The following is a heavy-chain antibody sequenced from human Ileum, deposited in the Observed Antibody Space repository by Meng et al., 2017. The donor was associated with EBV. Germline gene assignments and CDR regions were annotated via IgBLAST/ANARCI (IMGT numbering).Heavy chain of an antibody. Sequence: QLHQQDAAPGPWNPSEPLPLTLPCSGDSNSNSDYYWDWIPQSPGKGLEWIASIYRSGSTYYDPSLKSRVTISLDTSKNQFSLKLSSVTAADTAVYYCARDPAYPRGLFDSWGQGTLVTVSS. CDR3: ARDPAYPRGLFDS. CDR1: GDSNSNSDYY. J-gene: IGHJ4*02. CDR2: IYRSGST. D-gene: IGHD3-10*01. V-gene: IGHV4-39*07.